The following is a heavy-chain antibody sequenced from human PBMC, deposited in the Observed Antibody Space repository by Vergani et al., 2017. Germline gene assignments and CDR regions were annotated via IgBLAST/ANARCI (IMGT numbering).Heavy chain of an antibody. Sequence: QAHLVEAGGGFVQPGRSLRPLWAASGFTSSYFYIAWIRQAPGNGLERVSYISKSGHAIHYADSVKGRFTLSRDSAKNSLSLQMNSLRVEDTSLYYCAREIQVTQALDLWGRGTMVTVSS. J-gene: IGHJ3*01. CDR3: AREIQVTQALDL. CDR1: GFTSSYFY. V-gene: IGHV3-11*01. D-gene: IGHD2-21*02. CDR2: ISKSGHAI.